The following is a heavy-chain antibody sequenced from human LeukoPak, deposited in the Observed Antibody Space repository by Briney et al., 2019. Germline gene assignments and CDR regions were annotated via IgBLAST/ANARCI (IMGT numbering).Heavy chain of an antibody. D-gene: IGHD4-17*01. CDR1: GYTFTSYY. J-gene: IGHJ3*02. CDR3: AKNYGDYVFDAFDI. CDR2: INPSGGST. V-gene: IGHV1-46*01. Sequence: GASVKVSCKASGYTFTSYYMHWVRQAPGRGLEWMGIINPSGGSTSYAQKFQGRVTMTRDMSTSTVYMELSSLRSEDTAVYYCAKNYGDYVFDAFDIWGQGTMVTVSS.